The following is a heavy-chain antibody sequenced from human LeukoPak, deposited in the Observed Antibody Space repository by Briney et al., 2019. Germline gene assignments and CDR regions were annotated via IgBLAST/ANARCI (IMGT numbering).Heavy chain of an antibody. V-gene: IGHV1-18*01. CDR2: IGTYGGDT. D-gene: IGHD3-22*01. J-gene: IGHJ5*01. Sequence: ASVKVSCKATSRISWVRQAPGQGLEWMGWIGTYGGDTYYAQKFQGRITVTTDTSTSTVYMELRNLRSDDTAVYYCARDLWNFYDDRGYNRDFDSWGQGTLVIVSS. CDR3: ARDLWNFYDDRGYNRDFDS. CDR1: TSR.